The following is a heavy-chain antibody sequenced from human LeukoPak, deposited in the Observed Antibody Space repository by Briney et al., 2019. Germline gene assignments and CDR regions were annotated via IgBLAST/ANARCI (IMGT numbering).Heavy chain of an antibody. CDR1: GFTFSSYA. CDR2: ISYDGSNK. J-gene: IGHJ4*02. V-gene: IGHV3-30-3*01. CDR3: ARDLFSSSWKPIDY. Sequence: GGSLRLSCAASGFTFSSYAMHWVRQAPGKGLEWVAVISYDGSNKYYADSVKGRFTISRDNSKNTLYLQMNSLRAEDTAVYYCARDLFSSSWKPIDYWGQGTLVTVSS. D-gene: IGHD6-13*01.